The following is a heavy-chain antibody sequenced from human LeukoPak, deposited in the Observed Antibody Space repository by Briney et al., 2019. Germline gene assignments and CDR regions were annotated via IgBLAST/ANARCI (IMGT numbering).Heavy chain of an antibody. CDR2: INHSGST. D-gene: IGHD3-10*01. Sequence: SETLSLTCAVYGGSFSGYYWSWIRQPPGKGLEWIGEINHSGSTNYNPSLKSRVTISVDTSKNQFSLKLGSVTAADTAVYYCARAARITMVRGVISALTTGAREPWSPSPQSGRHYYGMDVWGQGTTVTVSS. J-gene: IGHJ6*02. V-gene: IGHV4-34*01. CDR3: ARAARITMVRGVISALTTGAREPWSPSPQSGRHYYGMDV. CDR1: GGSFSGYY.